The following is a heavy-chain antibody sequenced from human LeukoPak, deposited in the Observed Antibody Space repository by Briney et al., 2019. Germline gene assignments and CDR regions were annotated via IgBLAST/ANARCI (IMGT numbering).Heavy chain of an antibody. D-gene: IGHD2-2*01. CDR3: ARGGGYCSSTSCYSSLFDP. V-gene: IGHV3-30-3*01. CDR1: GFTFSSYA. CDR2: ISYDGSNK. Sequence: PGGSLRLSCAASGFTFSSYAMHWVRQAPGKGLEWVAVISYDGSNKYYADSVKGRFTISRDNSKNTLYLQMNSLRAEDTAVYYCARGGGYCSSTSCYSSLFDPWGQGTLVTVSS. J-gene: IGHJ5*02.